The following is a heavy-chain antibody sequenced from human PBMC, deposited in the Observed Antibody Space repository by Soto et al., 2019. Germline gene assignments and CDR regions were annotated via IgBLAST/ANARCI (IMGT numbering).Heavy chain of an antibody. V-gene: IGHV1-46*01. CDR1: GYTFTSYY. CDR3: ASRSSLGEEYYYGMDV. Sequence: GASVKVSCKASGYTFTSYYMHSVRQAPGQGLEWMGIINPSGGSTSYAQKFQGRVTMTRDTSTSTVYMELSSLRSEDTAVYYCASRSSLGEEYYYGMDVWGQGTTVTVSS. D-gene: IGHD2-2*01. CDR2: INPSGGST. J-gene: IGHJ6*02.